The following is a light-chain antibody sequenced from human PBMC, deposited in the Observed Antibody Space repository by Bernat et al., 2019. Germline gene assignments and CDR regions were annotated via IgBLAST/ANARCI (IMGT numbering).Light chain of an antibody. CDR1: QSVSSSF. Sequence: EIVLTQSPATLSLSPGERATLSCRASQSVSSSFLAWYQQKPGQAPRLLIYGASTWATGIPDRFSGSGSGTDFTLTISRLEPEDFAVYYCQQYGSSPYTFGQGTNLEIK. CDR3: QQYGSSPYT. J-gene: IGKJ2*01. V-gene: IGKV3-20*01. CDR2: GAS.